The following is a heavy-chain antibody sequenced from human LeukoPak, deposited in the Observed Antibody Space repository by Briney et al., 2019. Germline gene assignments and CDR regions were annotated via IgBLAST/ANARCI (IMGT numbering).Heavy chain of an antibody. CDR3: ARSPCGGDCLGDY. CDR2: INSDGINT. V-gene: IGHV3-74*01. J-gene: IGHJ4*02. D-gene: IGHD2-21*02. Sequence: GGSLRLSCAASGFTFSTYAMSWVRQAPGKGLEWVSRINSDGINTSYADSVKGRFTISRDNAKNTLNLQMNSLRAEDTAVYYCARSPCGGDCLGDYWGQGTLVTVSS. CDR1: GFTFSTYA.